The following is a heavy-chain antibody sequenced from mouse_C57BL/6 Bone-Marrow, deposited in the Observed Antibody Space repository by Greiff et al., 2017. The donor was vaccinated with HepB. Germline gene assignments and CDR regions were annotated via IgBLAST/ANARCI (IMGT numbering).Heavy chain of an antibody. CDR3: ANSSYYYAMDY. Sequence: VQLQQSGPELVKPGASVKISCKASGYTFTDYYMNWVKQSHGKSLEWIGDINPNNGGTSYNQKFKGKATLTVDKSSSTAYMELRSLTSEDSAIYYCANSSYYYAMDYWGQGTSVTVSS. CDR2: INPNNGGT. J-gene: IGHJ4*01. V-gene: IGHV1-26*01. CDR1: GYTFTDYY. D-gene: IGHD3-1*01.